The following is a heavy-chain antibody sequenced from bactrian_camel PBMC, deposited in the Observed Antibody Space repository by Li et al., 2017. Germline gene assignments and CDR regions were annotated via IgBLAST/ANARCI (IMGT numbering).Heavy chain of an antibody. CDR3: VSDWPYDCYADSVCISFGN. CDR1: GLSFSRYW. D-gene: IGHD3*01. CDR2: TNGYGSTT. J-gene: IGHJ6*01. V-gene: IGHV3S1*01. Sequence: HVQLVESGGGLVQPGGSLRLSCAASGLSFSRYWMYWIRQAPGKGLEWVATTNGYGSTTYYRESAEGRFTISRDNAKNTLYLQMNSLNPEDTAVYYCVSDWPYDCYADSVCISFGNWGPGTQVTVS.